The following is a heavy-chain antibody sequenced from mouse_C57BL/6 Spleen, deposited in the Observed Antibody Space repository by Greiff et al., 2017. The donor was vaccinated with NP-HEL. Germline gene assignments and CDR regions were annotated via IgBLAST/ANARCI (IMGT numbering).Heavy chain of an antibody. CDR2: INPSNGDT. J-gene: IGHJ2*01. V-gene: IGHV1-53*01. CDR3: ARGDYYGSSSDY. CDR1: GYTLTSYW. Sequence: QVQLQQPGTELVKPGASVKLSCKASGYTLTSYWMHWVKQRPGQGLEWIGNINPSNGDTNYNEKFKSKATLTVDKSSRPAYIQLSSLTSEDSAVYYCARGDYYGSSSDYWGQGTTLTVSS. D-gene: IGHD1-1*01.